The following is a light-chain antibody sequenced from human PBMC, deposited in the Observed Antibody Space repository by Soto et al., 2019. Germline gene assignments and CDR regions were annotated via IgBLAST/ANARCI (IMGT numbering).Light chain of an antibody. V-gene: IGKV1-39*01. J-gene: IGKJ4*01. CDR1: QSISSY. Sequence: DIQMTRSPSSLSGSVGDRVTITCRASQSISSYLNWYQQKPGKAPKLLIYAASSLQSGVPSRFSGSGSGTDLTLTISSLQPEDFATYYCQQSYSTPLTVGGGTKVDSK. CDR2: AAS. CDR3: QQSYSTPLT.